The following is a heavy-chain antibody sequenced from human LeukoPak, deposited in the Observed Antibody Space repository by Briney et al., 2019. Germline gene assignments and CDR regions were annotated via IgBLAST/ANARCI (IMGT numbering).Heavy chain of an antibody. J-gene: IGHJ4*02. V-gene: IGHV3-23*01. Sequence: PGGSLRLSCAASGFTFSSYSMNWVRQAPGKGLEWVSAISGSGGSTYYADSVKGRFTISRDNSKNTLYLQMNSLRAEDTAVYYCAKDPGGPYNWNTQYFDYWGQGTLVTVSS. CDR1: GFTFSSYS. CDR3: AKDPGGPYNWNTQYFDY. D-gene: IGHD1/OR15-1a*01. CDR2: ISGSGGST.